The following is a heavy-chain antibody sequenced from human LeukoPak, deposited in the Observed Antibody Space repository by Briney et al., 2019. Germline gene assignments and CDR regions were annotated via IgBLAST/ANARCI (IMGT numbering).Heavy chain of an antibody. D-gene: IGHD4-23*01. CDR3: ATSNGGKIVPFDY. Sequence: SETLSLTCTVSGDSSTLSYMSWIRQTPEKGLEWIGRISTRGSTDYNPSLESRVTMSVDTSMNQFSLKLSSVTAADTAVYYCATSNGGKIVPFDYWGQGTLVTVSS. J-gene: IGHJ4*02. V-gene: IGHV4-4*07. CDR2: ISTRGST. CDR1: GDSSTLSY.